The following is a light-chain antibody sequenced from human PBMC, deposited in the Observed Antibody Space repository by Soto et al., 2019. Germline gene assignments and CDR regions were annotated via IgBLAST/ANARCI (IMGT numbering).Light chain of an antibody. CDR1: QSVSSN. CDR3: QQYNNWPLT. J-gene: IGKJ1*01. CDR2: GAS. V-gene: IGKV3-15*01. Sequence: EIVMTQSPATLSVSPGERATLSCRASQSVSSNLAWYQQKPGQAPRLLIYGASIWATGIQARFSGSGSGTEFTLTISSLQSEDFAVYYCQQYNNWPLTLGQGTKVEIK.